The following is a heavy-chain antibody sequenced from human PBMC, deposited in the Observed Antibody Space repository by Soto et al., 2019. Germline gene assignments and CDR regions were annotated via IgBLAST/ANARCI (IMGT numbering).Heavy chain of an antibody. D-gene: IGHD6-13*01. CDR2: IIPVFGPA. CDR1: GVTLKNSA. Sequence: SVKVSCKASGVTLKNSALSWVRQAPGQGLEWMGGIIPVFGPALYAQKFQGRVTITADESTNTAFLDVSSLRPEDTAVYYCGRGGSWAKVDSWGPGTLVTVSS. J-gene: IGHJ4*02. V-gene: IGHV1-69*13. CDR3: GRGGSWAKVDS.